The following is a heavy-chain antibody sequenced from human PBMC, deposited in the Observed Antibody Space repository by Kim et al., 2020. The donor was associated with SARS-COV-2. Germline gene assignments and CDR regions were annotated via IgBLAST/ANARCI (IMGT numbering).Heavy chain of an antibody. D-gene: IGHD3-22*01. J-gene: IGHJ4*02. CDR3: ARGSSGYSYDYFDY. CDR2: INHSGST. CDR1: GGSFSGYY. V-gene: IGHV4-34*01. Sequence: SETLSLTCAVYGGSFSGYYWSWIRQPPGKGLEWIGEINHSGSTNYNPSLKSRVTISVDTSKNQFSLKLSSVTAADTAVYYCARGSSGYSYDYFDYWGQGTLVTVSS.